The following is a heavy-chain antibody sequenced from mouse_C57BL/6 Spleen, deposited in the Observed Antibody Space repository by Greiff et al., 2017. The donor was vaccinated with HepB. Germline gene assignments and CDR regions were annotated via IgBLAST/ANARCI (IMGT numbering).Heavy chain of an antibody. V-gene: IGHV1-19*01. CDR3: ARGKGLSDY. D-gene: IGHD1-1*02. J-gene: IGHJ2*01. CDR1: GYTFTDYY. Sequence: EVKLQESGPVLVKPGASVKMSCKASGYTFTDYYMNWVKQSHGKSLEWIGVINPYNGGTSYNQKFKGKATLTVDKSSSTAYMELNSLTSEDSAVYYCARGKGLSDYWGQGTTLTVSS. CDR2: INPYNGGT.